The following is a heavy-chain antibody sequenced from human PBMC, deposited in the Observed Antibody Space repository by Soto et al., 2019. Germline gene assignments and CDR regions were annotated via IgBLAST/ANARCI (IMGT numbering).Heavy chain of an antibody. CDR1: GFTVSSNY. CDR2: IYSGGST. D-gene: IGHD3-22*01. V-gene: IGHV3-53*01. J-gene: IGHJ6*02. Sequence: GGSLRLSCAASGFTVSSNYISWVRQAPGKGLEWVSVIYSGGSTYYADSVKGRFTVSRDNPKNTLYLQMNSLRAEDTAVYYCARFYYYDSSGYYYYGMDVWGQGTTVTVSS. CDR3: ARFYYYDSSGYYYYGMDV.